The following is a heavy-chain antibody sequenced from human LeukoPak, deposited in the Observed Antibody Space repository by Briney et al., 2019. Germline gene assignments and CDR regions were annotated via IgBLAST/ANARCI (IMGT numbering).Heavy chain of an antibody. CDR3: AREVVWDYDYAWGSYRSTAFDY. CDR2: ISSSSSYI. D-gene: IGHD3-16*02. V-gene: IGHV3-21*01. CDR1: GFTFSSYS. J-gene: IGHJ4*02. Sequence: PGGSLRLSCAASGFTFSSYSMNWVRQAPGKGLEWVSSISSSSSYIYYADSVKGRFTISRDNAKNSLYLQMNSLRAEDTAVYYCAREVVWDYDYAWGSYRSTAFDYWGQGTLVTVSS.